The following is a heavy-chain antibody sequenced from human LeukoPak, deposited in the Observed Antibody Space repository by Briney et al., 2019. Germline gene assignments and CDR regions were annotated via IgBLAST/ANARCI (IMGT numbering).Heavy chain of an antibody. V-gene: IGHV1-18*01. J-gene: IGHJ4*02. CDR3: VRDHCGGGSCASFDY. Sequence: ASVKVSCKPSGYTFTNYGISWVRQPPGQGLEWMGWIGAYNGDTNYAQKLQGRVTMTTDTSTSTPYMELRSLRSDDTAVYYCVRDHCGGGSCASFDYWGQGTLVTVSS. CDR2: IGAYNGDT. CDR1: GYTFTNYG. D-gene: IGHD2-15*01.